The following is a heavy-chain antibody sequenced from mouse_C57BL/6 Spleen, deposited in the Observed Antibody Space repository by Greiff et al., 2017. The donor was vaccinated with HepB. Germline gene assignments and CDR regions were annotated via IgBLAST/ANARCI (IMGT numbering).Heavy chain of an antibody. CDR1: GYTFTSYW. CDR3: ARRGGWLEDFDY. D-gene: IGHD2-3*01. Sequence: VQLQQPGAELVMPGASVKLSCKASGYTFTSYWMHWVKQRPGQGLEWIGEIDPSDSYTNYNQKFKGKSTLTVDKSSSTAYMQLSSLTSEDSAVCYCARRGGWLEDFDYWGQGTTLTVSS. J-gene: IGHJ2*01. CDR2: IDPSDSYT. V-gene: IGHV1-69*01.